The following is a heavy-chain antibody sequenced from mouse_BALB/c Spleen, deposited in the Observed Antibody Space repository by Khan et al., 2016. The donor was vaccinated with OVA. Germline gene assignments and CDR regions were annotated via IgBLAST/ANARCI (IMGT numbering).Heavy chain of an antibody. CDR3: ARSNGYYWFAY. D-gene: IGHD2-3*01. J-gene: IGHJ3*01. V-gene: IGHV9-3-1*01. Sequence: QVQLQQSGPELKKPGETVKISCRASGYTFTNYGMNWVKQAPGQGLKWMGWINTYIGEPTYADDFKGRFAFSFETSASTAYLQINNLKTEDTATYFCARSNGYYWFAYWGQGTLVTVSA. CDR1: GYTFTNYG. CDR2: INTYIGEP.